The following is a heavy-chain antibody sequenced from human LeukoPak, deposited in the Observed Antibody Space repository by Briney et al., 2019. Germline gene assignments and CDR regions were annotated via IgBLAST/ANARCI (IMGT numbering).Heavy chain of an antibody. V-gene: IGHV4-59*10. D-gene: IGHD3-22*01. CDR3: ARGSYYDSSGYDDFDY. Sequence: TSETLSLTCAVYGGPFSGYYWSWIRQPAGEGLEWIGDIYTSGSTNYNPSLKSRVTMSVDTSKNQFSLKLSSVTAADTAVYYCARGSYYDSSGYDDFDYWGQGTLVPVSS. J-gene: IGHJ4*02. CDR1: GGPFSGYY. CDR2: IYTSGST.